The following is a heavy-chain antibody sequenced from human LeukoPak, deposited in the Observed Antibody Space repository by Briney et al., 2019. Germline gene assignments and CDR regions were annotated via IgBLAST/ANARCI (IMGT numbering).Heavy chain of an antibody. J-gene: IGHJ4*02. CDR2: INQDEGKQ. CDR3: ARDGNGLIFPTDS. D-gene: IGHD2-8*01. V-gene: IGHV3-7*01. Sequence: AGGSLRLSFSASGFTFRSYWMGSGRQTPGKGLGSVANINQDEGKQYYLDSVKGRFTISRDNTKNSMYLQMIGLRAEDTAVYDCARDGNGLIFPTDSWGQGALLTVSS. CDR1: GFTFRSYW.